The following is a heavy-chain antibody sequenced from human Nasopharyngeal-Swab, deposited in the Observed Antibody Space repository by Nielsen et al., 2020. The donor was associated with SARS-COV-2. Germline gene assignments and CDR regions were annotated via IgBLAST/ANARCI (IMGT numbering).Heavy chain of an antibody. D-gene: IGHD5-18*01. V-gene: IGHV1-3*01. CDR1: GYTFTSYA. CDR2: INAGNGNT. Sequence: ASVKVSCKASGYTFTSYAMHWARQAPGQRLEWMGWINAGNGNTKYSQKFQGRVTITRDTSASTAYMELSSLRSEDTAVYYCARGYSYGHIDYWGQGTLVTVSS. CDR3: ARGYSYGHIDY. J-gene: IGHJ4*02.